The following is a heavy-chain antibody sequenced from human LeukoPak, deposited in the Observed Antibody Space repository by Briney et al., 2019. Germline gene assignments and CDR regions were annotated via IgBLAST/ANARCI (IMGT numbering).Heavy chain of an antibody. V-gene: IGHV1-46*04. Sequence: GASVKVSCKASGYTFTSYGINWVRQAPGQGLEWMALINPSGGNIRYAQKLQGRVTMTRDTSTTTVYMELSSLRSEDTAVYYCARGGHLRYGDTQNWFDPWGQGTLVTVSS. D-gene: IGHD4-17*01. J-gene: IGHJ5*02. CDR3: ARGGHLRYGDTQNWFDP. CDR1: GYTFTSYG. CDR2: INPSGGNI.